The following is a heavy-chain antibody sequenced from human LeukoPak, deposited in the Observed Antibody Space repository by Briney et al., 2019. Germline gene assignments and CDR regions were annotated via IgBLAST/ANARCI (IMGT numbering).Heavy chain of an antibody. V-gene: IGHV3-23*01. CDR3: AKAKNYYDSSGFDY. CDR2: ISGGGGST. J-gene: IGHJ4*02. CDR1: GFTFTSYA. D-gene: IGHD3-22*01. Sequence: PGGSLRLSCATSGFTFTSYAMSWVRQAPGKGLDWVSTISGGGGSTFYADSVKGRFSISRDNSKNTLYLQMNSLRAEDTAVYYCAKAKNYYDSSGFDYWGQGTLVTVSS.